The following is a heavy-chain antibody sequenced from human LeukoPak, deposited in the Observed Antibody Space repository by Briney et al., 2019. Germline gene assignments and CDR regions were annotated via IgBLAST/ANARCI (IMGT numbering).Heavy chain of an antibody. CDR3: ARVEEGYGSGRRENYYYYYMDV. V-gene: IGHV4-34*01. Sequence: PSETLSLTCAVYGGSFSGYYWSWIRQPPGKGLEWIGEINHSGSTSYKPSLKSRATISVDTSKNQFSLKLSSVTAADTAVYYCARVEEGYGSGRRENYYYYYMDVWGKGTTVTISS. D-gene: IGHD3-10*01. J-gene: IGHJ6*03. CDR2: INHSGST. CDR1: GGSFSGYY.